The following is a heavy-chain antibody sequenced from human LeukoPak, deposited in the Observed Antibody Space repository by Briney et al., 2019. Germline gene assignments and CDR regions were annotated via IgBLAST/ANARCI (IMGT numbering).Heavy chain of an antibody. Sequence: ASVKVSRKVSGYTLTELSMHWVRQAPGKGLEWMGGFDHEDGETIYAQKFQCRVTMTEHTSIHTAYMELSSLRSEDTAVYYCATGGSGSFWYYFDYWGQGTLVTVSS. D-gene: IGHD3-10*01. V-gene: IGHV1-24*01. CDR2: FDHEDGET. J-gene: IGHJ4*02. CDR1: GYTLTELS. CDR3: ATGGSGSFWYYFDY.